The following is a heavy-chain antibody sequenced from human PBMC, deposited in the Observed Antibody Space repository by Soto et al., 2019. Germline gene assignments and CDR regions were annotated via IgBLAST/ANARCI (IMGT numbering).Heavy chain of an antibody. CDR3: ARLGLGWLQLYYYGMDV. V-gene: IGHV4-31*03. CDR2: IYYSGST. J-gene: IGHJ6*02. Sequence: SDTLSLTCTVSGGSISSGGYYWSWIRQHPGKGLEWIGYIYYSGSTYYNPSLKGRVTISVDTSKNQFSLKLSSVTAADTAVYYCARLGLGWLQLYYYGMDVWGQGTTVTVSS. D-gene: IGHD5-12*01. CDR1: GGSISSGGYY.